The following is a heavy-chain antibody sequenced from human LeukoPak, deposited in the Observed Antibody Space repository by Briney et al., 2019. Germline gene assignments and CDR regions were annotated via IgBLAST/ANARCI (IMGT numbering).Heavy chain of an antibody. CDR2: IYYSGST. V-gene: IGHV4-39*07. J-gene: IGHJ4*02. CDR3: VRSSSSIFDY. Sequence: SETLSLICTVSGGSISSSSYYWGWIRQPPGKGLEWIGNIYYSGSTYYSSSLKSRVTISVDTSKNQFSLKLSSVTAADTAVYYCVRSSSSIFDYWGQGTLVTVSS. D-gene: IGHD6-6*01. CDR1: GGSISSSSYY.